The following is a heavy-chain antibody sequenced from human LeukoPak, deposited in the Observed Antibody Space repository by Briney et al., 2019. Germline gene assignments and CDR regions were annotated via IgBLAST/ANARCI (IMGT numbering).Heavy chain of an antibody. CDR3: ARVRFYGSGSHRSYYFDY. J-gene: IGHJ4*02. D-gene: IGHD3-10*01. V-gene: IGHV4-59*01. CDR2: IYYSGST. Sequence: SETLSLTCTVSGGSISSYYWSWIRQPPGKGLEWIGYIYYSGSTNYNPSLKSRVTISVDTSKNQFSLKLSSVTAADTAVYYCARVRFYGSGSHRSYYFDYWGQGTLVTVSS. CDR1: GGSISSYY.